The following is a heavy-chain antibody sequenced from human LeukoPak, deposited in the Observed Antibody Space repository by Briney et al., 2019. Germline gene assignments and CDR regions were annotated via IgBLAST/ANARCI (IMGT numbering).Heavy chain of an antibody. V-gene: IGHV3-23*01. CDR3: AKGGLGVTMVRGAWFDP. CDR1: GFTFNIYA. CDR2: INDSGDII. Sequence: GGSLRLSCAASGFTFNIYALGWVRQAPGKGLEWVSSINDSGDIINYGDSVKGRFTIARDDSKNTVYLEMKSLTAEDTAVYYCAKGGLGVTMVRGAWFDPWGQGTLVTVSS. D-gene: IGHD3-10*01. J-gene: IGHJ5*02.